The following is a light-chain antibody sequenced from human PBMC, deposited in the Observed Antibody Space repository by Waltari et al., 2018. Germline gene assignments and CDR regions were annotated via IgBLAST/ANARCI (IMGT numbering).Light chain of an antibody. V-gene: IGKV3-15*01. CDR1: QSVGNK. J-gene: IGKJ3*01. Sequence: ETVMTQSPDTLSVSPGERVTFSCRASQSVGNKLAWYQQKPGQAPRLLIYGASTRATGIPARFSGSGSGTEFTLTISSLQSEDFAVYYCQQSDNWPPLFTFGPGTKVDIK. CDR3: QQSDNWPPLFT. CDR2: GAS.